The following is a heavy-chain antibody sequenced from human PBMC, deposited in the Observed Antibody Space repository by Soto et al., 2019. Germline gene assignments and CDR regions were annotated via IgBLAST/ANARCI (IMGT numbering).Heavy chain of an antibody. D-gene: IGHD6-19*01. V-gene: IGHV4-34*01. J-gene: IGHJ4*02. CDR1: GGSFSGYY. Sequence: SETLSLTCAVYGGSFSGYYWSWIRQPPGKGLEWIGEINHSGSTNYNPSLKSRVTISVDTSKNQFSLKLSSVTAADTAVYYCARSASSGRDYWGQGTLVTVSS. CDR2: INHSGST. CDR3: ARSASSGRDY.